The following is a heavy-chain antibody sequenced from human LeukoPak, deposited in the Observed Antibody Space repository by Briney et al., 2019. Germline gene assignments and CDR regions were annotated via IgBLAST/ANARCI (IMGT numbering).Heavy chain of an antibody. CDR2: IIPIFGTA. Sequence: ASVKVSCKASGGTFSSYAISWVRQAPGQWLEWMGGIIPIFGTANYAQKFQGRVTITADESTSTAYMELSSLRSEDTAVYYCARLGYCSGGSCYGYWFDPWGQGTLVTVSS. J-gene: IGHJ5*02. CDR1: GGTFSSYA. V-gene: IGHV1-69*13. D-gene: IGHD2-15*01. CDR3: ARLGYCSGGSCYGYWFDP.